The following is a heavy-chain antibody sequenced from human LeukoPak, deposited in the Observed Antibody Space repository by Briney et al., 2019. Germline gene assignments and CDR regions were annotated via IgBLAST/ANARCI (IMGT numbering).Heavy chain of an antibody. D-gene: IGHD5-18*01. Sequence: GGSLRLSRAASGFTFSSYAMHWVRQAPGKGLEWVAVISYDGSNKYYADSVKGRFTISRDNSKNTLYLQMNSLRAEDTAVYYCARDWAEVQLWLDYWGQGTLVTVSS. CDR1: GFTFSSYA. J-gene: IGHJ4*02. CDR2: ISYDGSNK. V-gene: IGHV3-30*04. CDR3: ARDWAEVQLWLDY.